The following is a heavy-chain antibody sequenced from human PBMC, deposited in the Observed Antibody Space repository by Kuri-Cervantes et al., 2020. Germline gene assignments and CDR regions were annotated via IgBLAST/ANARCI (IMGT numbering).Heavy chain of an antibody. V-gene: IGHV3-7*01. Sequence: ETLSLTCAVCGGSFSGYYWSWIRQPPGKGLEWVANIKQDGSEKYYVDSVKGRFTISGDNAKNSLYLQMNSLRAEDTAVYYCAREGGYEQNSGIAFDIWGQGTMVTVSS. CDR2: IKQDGSEK. CDR3: AREGGYEQNSGIAFDI. CDR1: GGSFSGYY. D-gene: IGHD5-12*01. J-gene: IGHJ3*02.